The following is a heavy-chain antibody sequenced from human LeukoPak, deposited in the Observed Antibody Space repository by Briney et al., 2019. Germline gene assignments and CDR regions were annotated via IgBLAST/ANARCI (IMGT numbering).Heavy chain of an antibody. CDR1: GFSFSIYA. CDR2: IIGNGRDI. D-gene: IGHD5/OR15-5a*01. CDR3: PKDLPPDGLYEFDS. V-gene: IGHV3-23*01. J-gene: IGHJ5*01. Sequence: PGGSLRLSCAASGFSFSIYAMNWVRQAPGQGLEWVSLIIGNGRDIRYADSVKGRFTISRDNSKNILYLQMNSLRAEETAVYFFPKDLPPDGLYEFDSWGQGTLVTVSS.